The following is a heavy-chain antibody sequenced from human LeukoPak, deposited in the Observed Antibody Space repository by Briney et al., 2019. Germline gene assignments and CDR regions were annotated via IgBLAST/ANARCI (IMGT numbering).Heavy chain of an antibody. Sequence: SETLSLTCAVSGGSISSGGYPWSWIRQPPGKGLEWIGYIYHSGSTYYNPSLKSRVTISVDRSKNQFSLKLSSVTAADTAVYYCARRVTNYWYFDLWGRGTLVTVSS. CDR1: GGSISSGGYP. V-gene: IGHV4-30-2*01. CDR2: IYHSGST. D-gene: IGHD2-21*02. J-gene: IGHJ2*01. CDR3: ARRVTNYWYFDL.